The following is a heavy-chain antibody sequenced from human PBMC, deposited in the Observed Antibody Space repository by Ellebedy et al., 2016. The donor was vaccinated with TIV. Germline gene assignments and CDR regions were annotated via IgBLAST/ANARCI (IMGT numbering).Heavy chain of an antibody. D-gene: IGHD5-12*01. CDR3: STYTVGDDS. CDR1: GFSFNNGW. CDR2: IKSETEGGTT. V-gene: IGHV3-15*01. J-gene: IGHJ1*01. Sequence: GESLKISCSSSGFSFNNGWMNWVRQTPGKRLEWVGRIKSETEGGTTDYAAPVKGRFTISRDDLQNILYLEMNNLTIADTGVYYCSTYTVGDDSWGQGTLVTVSS.